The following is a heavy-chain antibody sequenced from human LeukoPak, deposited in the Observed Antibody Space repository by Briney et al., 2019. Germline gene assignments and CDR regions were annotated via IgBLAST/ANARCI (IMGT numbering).Heavy chain of an antibody. J-gene: IGHJ4*02. CDR3: ARDPGYYDSSGDY. Sequence: GGSLRLSYAASGFTFDDYGMSWVRQAPGKGLEWVSGINWNGGSTGYADSVKGRFTISRDNVNNTLDLHMNNLRADDTAVYYCARDPGYYDSSGDYWGQGTLVSVSS. CDR2: INWNGGST. CDR1: GFTFDDYG. V-gene: IGHV3-20*03. D-gene: IGHD3-22*01.